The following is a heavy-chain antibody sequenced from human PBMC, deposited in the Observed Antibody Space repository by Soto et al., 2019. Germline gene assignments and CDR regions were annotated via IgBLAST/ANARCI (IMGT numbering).Heavy chain of an antibody. Sequence: ASVKVSCKASGFTFTSSAVQCVRQARGQRLEWIGWIVVGSGNTNYAQKFQERVTITRDMSTSTAYMELSSLRSEDTAVYYCAAIDFEYSSSSFYYYGMDVWGQGTTVTVSS. J-gene: IGHJ6*02. V-gene: IGHV1-58*01. CDR1: GFTFTSSA. CDR2: IVVGSGNT. CDR3: AAIDFEYSSSSFYYYGMDV. D-gene: IGHD6-6*01.